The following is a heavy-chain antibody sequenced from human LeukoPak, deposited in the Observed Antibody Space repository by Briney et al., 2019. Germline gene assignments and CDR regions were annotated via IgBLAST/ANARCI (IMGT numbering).Heavy chain of an antibody. CDR2: ISAYYGNT. Sequence: GASVKVSCKASGYTFTSYGISWVRQAPGQGLEWMGWISAYYGNTNYAQKLQGRVTMTTDTSTSTAYMELRSLRSDDTAVYYCARGGYYYDSSGYYDWFDPWGQGTLVTVSS. V-gene: IGHV1-18*01. CDR3: ARGGYYYDSSGYYDWFDP. D-gene: IGHD3-22*01. J-gene: IGHJ5*02. CDR1: GYTFTSYG.